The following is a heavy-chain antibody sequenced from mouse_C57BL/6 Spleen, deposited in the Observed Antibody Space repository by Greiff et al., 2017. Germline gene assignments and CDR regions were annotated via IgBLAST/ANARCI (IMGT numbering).Heavy chain of an antibody. CDR1: GYAFSSSW. V-gene: IGHV1-82*01. J-gene: IGHJ2*01. CDR2: IYPGDGDT. D-gene: IGHD1-1*01. Sequence: QVQLQQSGPELVKPGASVKISCKASGYAFSSSWMNWVKQRPGQGLEWIGRIYPGDGDTNYNEKFKGKATLTADKSSSTAYMQLSSLTSEDSAVXACARKGNYHGSSSPLDYWGQGTTLTVSS. CDR3: ARKGNYHGSSSPLDY.